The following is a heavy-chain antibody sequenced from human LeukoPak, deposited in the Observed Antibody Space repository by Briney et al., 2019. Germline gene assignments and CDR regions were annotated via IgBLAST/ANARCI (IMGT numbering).Heavy chain of an antibody. Sequence: KSGGSLRLSCAASGFTFSSYSMNWVRQAPGKGLEWVSTISGTGGSTYYADSVKGRFTISRDNAKNSLYLQMNSLRAEDTALYYCAKDRGQWLVLAYDAFDIWGQGTMVTVSS. CDR3: AKDRGQWLVLAYDAFDI. D-gene: IGHD6-19*01. CDR1: GFTFSSYS. V-gene: IGHV3-21*04. CDR2: ISGTGGST. J-gene: IGHJ3*02.